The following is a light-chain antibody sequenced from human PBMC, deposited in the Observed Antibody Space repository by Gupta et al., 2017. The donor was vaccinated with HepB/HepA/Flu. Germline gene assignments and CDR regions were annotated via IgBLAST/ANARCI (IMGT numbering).Light chain of an antibody. V-gene: IGKV1-9*01. CDR2: AAS. J-gene: IGKJ2*01. CDR3: QQQNSNPLMYT. CDR1: QGISSY. Sequence: DIQLTQSPSFLSASVGDRVTITCRASQGISSYLAWYQQKPGKAPKLLIYAASTLQSGVPSRFSGSGYGTEFTLTISSRQPEDFATYYCQQQNSNPLMYTFGQGTKLEIK.